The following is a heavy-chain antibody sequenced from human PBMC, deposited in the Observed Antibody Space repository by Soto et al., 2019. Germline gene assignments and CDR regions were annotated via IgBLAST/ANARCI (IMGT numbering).Heavy chain of an antibody. J-gene: IGHJ6*02. CDR2: IYYSGST. Sequence: PSESLSLTCTVSGGSISSDYWSWIRQPPGKGLAWIGYIYYSGSTNYNPSLKSRVTISVDTSKNQFSLKLSSVTAADTAVYYCARDRFLGRTSPEPKDLTPLYYYYGMDVWGQGTTVTVSS. CDR3: ARDRFLGRTSPEPKDLTPLYYYYGMDV. V-gene: IGHV4-59*01. D-gene: IGHD7-27*01. CDR1: GGSISSDY.